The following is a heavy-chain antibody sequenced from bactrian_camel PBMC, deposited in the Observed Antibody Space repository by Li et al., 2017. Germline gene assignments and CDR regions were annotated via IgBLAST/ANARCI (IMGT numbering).Heavy chain of an antibody. CDR2: IPSLGRS. D-gene: IGHD1*01. CDR1: AYTYCLYD. V-gene: IGHV3S53*01. CDR3: VAGLTSCPTYCRSGACAIGDLDY. J-gene: IGHJ4*01. Sequence: VQLVESGGGSVETGGSLRLSCAAPAYTYCLYDMRWYRQAPGKEREFVSGIPSLGRSAVADFAKGRFTISKDNDKNTLYLNMDSLKPEDSAMYYCVAGLTSCPTYCRSGACAIGDLDYKGQGTQVTVS.